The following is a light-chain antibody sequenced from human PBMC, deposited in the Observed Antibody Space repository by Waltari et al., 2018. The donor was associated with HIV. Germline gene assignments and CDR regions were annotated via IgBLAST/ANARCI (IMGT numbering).Light chain of an antibody. V-gene: IGLV2-14*01. CDR2: DVS. J-gene: IGLJ1*01. CDR3: SSYTSSSTLFV. CDR1: SRDIGGYNF. Sequence: QSALTQPASVSGSPGQSITIPCTGASRDIGGYNFVSLYQQHPGKAPKLMIYDVSNRPSGVSNRFSGSKSGNTASLTISGLQAEDEADYYCSSYTSSSTLFVFGTGTKVTVL.